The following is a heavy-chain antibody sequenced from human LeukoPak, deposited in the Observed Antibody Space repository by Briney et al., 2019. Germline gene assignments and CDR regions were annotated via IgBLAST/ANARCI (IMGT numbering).Heavy chain of an antibody. CDR3: ARRLTQYDCFDP. D-gene: IGHD2-2*01. Sequence: SQTLSLTCAISGDSVSSNSAAWNWIRQSPSRGLEWLGRTYYRSTWYNDYAVSVRGRITVNPDTSKNQFSLHLNSVTPEDTAVYYCARRLTQYDCFDPWGQGILVTVST. J-gene: IGHJ5*02. V-gene: IGHV6-1*01. CDR1: GDSVSSNSAA. CDR2: TYYRSTWYN.